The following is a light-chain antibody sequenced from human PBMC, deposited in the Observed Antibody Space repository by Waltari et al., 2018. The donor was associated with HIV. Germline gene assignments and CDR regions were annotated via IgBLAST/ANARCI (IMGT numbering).Light chain of an antibody. CDR2: GAS. V-gene: IGKV1-8*01. J-gene: IGKJ3*01. CDR3: QQYGVSSDLN. CDR1: HDISNS. Sequence: AIRMTQSTSSISASIGDRVTITCRASHDISNSLTWYQQKPGEAPRLLIYGASTLQTGVPSRFSGSGSGTYFSLTIGCLQSEDFATYYCQQYGVSSDLNFGPGTKVDV.